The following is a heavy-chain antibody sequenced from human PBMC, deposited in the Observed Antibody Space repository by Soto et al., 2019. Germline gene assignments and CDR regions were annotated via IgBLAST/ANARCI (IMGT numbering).Heavy chain of an antibody. CDR1: GGSFGPNY. Sequence: SETLSLTCAVSGGSFGPNYWARIRQPPGKGLEWVGYIYFGGTTSYNPSLKSRVTISLETSNSHFSLKLTSVTAADTAVYYCARGVRLFRGSFDPWGQGTLVTVSS. D-gene: IGHD2-15*01. CDR3: ARGVRLFRGSFDP. CDR2: IYFGGTT. V-gene: IGHV4-59*12. J-gene: IGHJ5*02.